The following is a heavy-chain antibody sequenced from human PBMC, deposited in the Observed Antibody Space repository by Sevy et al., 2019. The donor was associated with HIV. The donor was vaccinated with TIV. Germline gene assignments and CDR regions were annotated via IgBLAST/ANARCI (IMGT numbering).Heavy chain of an antibody. CDR3: AKRERSYYDSSGNYDAFDV. J-gene: IGHJ3*01. V-gene: IGHV3-30*02. CDR2: ISFDGSDK. Sequence: GGSLRLSCAASGFDFSTYDMHWVRQAPGKGLEWVAFISFDGSDKWYVDSVKGRFTISRDNSKNTLYVQMNTLRDEDTAVYYSAKRERSYYDSSGNYDAFDVWGQGTSVTVSS. CDR1: GFDFSTYD. D-gene: IGHD3-22*01.